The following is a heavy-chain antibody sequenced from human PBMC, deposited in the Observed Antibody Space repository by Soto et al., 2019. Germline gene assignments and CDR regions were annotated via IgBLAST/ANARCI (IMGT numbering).Heavy chain of an antibody. Sequence: QVQLVESGGGVVQPGRSLKLSCAASGFTFRTYAMHWVRQAPGKGLEWVAVISYDGSNTYYADSVKGRFTISRDSSKNTLYLQMNSLRTEDSAVYYCARDSETNGYSYDYFDYWGQRTLVTVSS. CDR3: ARDSETNGYSYDYFDY. CDR1: GFTFRTYA. V-gene: IGHV3-30*04. CDR2: ISYDGSNT. D-gene: IGHD5-18*01. J-gene: IGHJ4*02.